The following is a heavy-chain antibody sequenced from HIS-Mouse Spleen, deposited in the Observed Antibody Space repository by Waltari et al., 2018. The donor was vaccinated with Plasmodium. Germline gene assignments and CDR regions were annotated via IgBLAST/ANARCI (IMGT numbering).Heavy chain of an antibody. CDR1: GGSISSSSYS. CDR3: ARQLAYYDFWSGYSRGYYFDY. V-gene: IGHV4-39*01. Sequence: QLQLQESGPGLVKPSETLSLTCTVSGGSISSSSYSWGWIRQPPGKGLEWIGSIYYRGSTYYNPSLKSRVTISVDTSKNQFSLKLSSVTAADTAVYYCARQLAYYDFWSGYSRGYYFDYWGQGTLVTVSS. J-gene: IGHJ4*02. CDR2: IYYRGST. D-gene: IGHD3-3*01.